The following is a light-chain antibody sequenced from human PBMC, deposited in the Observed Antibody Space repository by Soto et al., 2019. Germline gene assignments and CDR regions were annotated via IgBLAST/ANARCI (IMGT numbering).Light chain of an antibody. J-gene: IGKJ5*01. CDR1: QSSSSY. CDR2: AAS. Sequence: DIQMNQSPCSLSASVGERITITCRASQSSSSYLNWYQHKPGKAPKVLVYAASSLQSGVPSRFSGSGSGTDFTLTISSLQPEDFATYYSPQSYSTLITFGQGTRLEIK. CDR3: PQSYSTLIT. V-gene: IGKV1-39*01.